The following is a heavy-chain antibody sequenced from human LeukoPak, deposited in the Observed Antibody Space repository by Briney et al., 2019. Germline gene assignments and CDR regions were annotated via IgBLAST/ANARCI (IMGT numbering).Heavy chain of an antibody. CDR3: ARGFDIIVVAGAINAFDI. CDR2: VSVYNGNK. V-gene: IGHV1-18*01. J-gene: IGHJ3*02. D-gene: IGHD2-2*01. Sequence: ASVKVSCKASGYTFTNFGINWVRQAPGQGLEWMGWVSVYNGNKKYAQNFQGRVTVTTDTSTNTAFMELGSLRSDDTAVYYCARGFDIIVVAGAINAFDIWGQGTAVTVSS. CDR1: GYTFTNFG.